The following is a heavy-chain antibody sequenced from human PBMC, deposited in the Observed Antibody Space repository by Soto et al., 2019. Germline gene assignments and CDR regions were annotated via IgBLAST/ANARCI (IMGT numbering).Heavy chain of an antibody. J-gene: IGHJ3*01. D-gene: IGHD3-3*01. V-gene: IGHV4-28*01. Sequence: QVHLQESGPGLVRPSDTLSLTCVVSGSSVTASDWWVWIRQPPGKGLEWVGSIFHTGATYSNPSLKNRVSISVDKSKNHFSLRMTSATALDTAVYCCARRFLEWGDAFDVWGQGALVTVSS. CDR1: GSSVTASDW. CDR3: ARRFLEWGDAFDV. CDR2: IFHTGAT.